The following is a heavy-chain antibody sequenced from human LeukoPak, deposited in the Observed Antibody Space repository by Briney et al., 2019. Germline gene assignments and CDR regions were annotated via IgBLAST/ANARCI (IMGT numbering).Heavy chain of an antibody. CDR3: ARAYDSSGYYHGAFDI. V-gene: IGHV4-61*08. CDR1: GGSISSGGYY. D-gene: IGHD3-22*01. CDR2: IYYSGST. Sequence: SETLSLTCTVSGGSISSGGYYWSWIRQPPGKGLEWIGYIYYSGSTNYNPSLKSRVTISVDTSKNQFSLKLSSVTAADTAVYYCARAYDSSGYYHGAFDIWGQGAMVTVSS. J-gene: IGHJ3*02.